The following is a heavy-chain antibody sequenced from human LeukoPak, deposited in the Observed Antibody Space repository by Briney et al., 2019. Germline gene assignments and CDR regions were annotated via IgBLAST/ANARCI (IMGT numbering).Heavy chain of an antibody. Sequence: SETLSLTYTVSGGSISSYYWSWIRQPAGKGLEWIGRIYTSGSTNYNPSLKSRVTMSVDTSKNQFSLKLSSVTAADTAVYYCAREDRGIIAVAGTRGVGYFDYWGQGTLVTVSS. D-gene: IGHD6-19*01. CDR1: GGSISSYY. CDR3: AREDRGIIAVAGTRGVGYFDY. V-gene: IGHV4-4*07. CDR2: IYTSGST. J-gene: IGHJ4*02.